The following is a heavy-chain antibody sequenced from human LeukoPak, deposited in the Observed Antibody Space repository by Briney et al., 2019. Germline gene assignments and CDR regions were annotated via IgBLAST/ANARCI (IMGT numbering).Heavy chain of an antibody. CDR3: ARMAYDILTGYFQPNWFDP. J-gene: IGHJ5*02. CDR1: GYTFTSYA. Sequence: ASVKVSCKASGYTFTSYAMHWVRQAPGQGLEWMGWISGYNGNTKYAQKLQGRVTMTTDTSTSTAYMQLRSLRSDDTAVYYCARMAYDILTGYFQPNWFDPWGQGTLVTVSS. CDR2: ISGYNGNT. V-gene: IGHV1-18*01. D-gene: IGHD3-9*01.